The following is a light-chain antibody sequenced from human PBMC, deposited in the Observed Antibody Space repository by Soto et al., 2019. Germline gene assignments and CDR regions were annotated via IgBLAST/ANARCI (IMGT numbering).Light chain of an antibody. V-gene: IGKV3-20*01. CDR1: QSVSSSY. Sequence: EIVLTQSPGTLSLSPGERATLSCRASQSVSSSYLAWYQQKPGQAPRLRIYGASSRATGIPDRFSGSGSGTDFTVTIGRLEPEDFAVYYCQQYGSSLYTFGQGTKLEIK. CDR2: GAS. CDR3: QQYGSSLYT. J-gene: IGKJ2*01.